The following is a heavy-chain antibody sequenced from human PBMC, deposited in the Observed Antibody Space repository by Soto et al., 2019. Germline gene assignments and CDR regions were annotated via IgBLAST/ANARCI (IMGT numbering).Heavy chain of an antibody. Sequence: GVLRLSCAASGFTFSSYAMSWVRQAPGKGLEWVSAISGSGGSTYYADSVKGRFTISRDNSKNTLYLQMDSLRAEDTAVYYCALHWNPVYFDYWGQGTLVTVSS. D-gene: IGHD1-1*01. J-gene: IGHJ4*02. CDR1: GFTFSSYA. V-gene: IGHV3-23*01. CDR2: ISGSGGST. CDR3: ALHWNPVYFDY.